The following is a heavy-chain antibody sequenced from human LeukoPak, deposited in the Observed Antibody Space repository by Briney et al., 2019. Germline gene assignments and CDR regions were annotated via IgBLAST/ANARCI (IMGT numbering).Heavy chain of an antibody. CDR1: GFTFSSYA. CDR2: ISWNSGSI. Sequence: GGSLRLSCAASGFTFSSYAMSWVRQAPGKGLEWVSGISWNSGSIGYADSVKGRFTISRDNAKNSLYLQMNSLRAEDTALYYCAKGLSFYDILTGYYAFDIWGQGTMVTVSS. D-gene: IGHD3-9*01. V-gene: IGHV3-9*01. J-gene: IGHJ3*02. CDR3: AKGLSFYDILTGYYAFDI.